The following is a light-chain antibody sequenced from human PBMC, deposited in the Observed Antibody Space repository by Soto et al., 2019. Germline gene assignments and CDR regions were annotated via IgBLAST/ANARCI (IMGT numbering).Light chain of an antibody. J-gene: IGKJ5*01. Sequence: VVMTQAPATLSVSPGAGATLSCRASQSVSNNVAWYQQKPGQAPRLLILGASTRATGIPARFSGSGSGTEFTLSISSLQSEDFAVYYCKQYKEWPPFTFGQGTRLEIK. CDR3: KQYKEWPPFT. CDR1: QSVSNN. CDR2: GAS. V-gene: IGKV3-15*01.